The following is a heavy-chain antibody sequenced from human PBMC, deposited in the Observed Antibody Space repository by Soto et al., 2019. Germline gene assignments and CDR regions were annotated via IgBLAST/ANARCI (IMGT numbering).Heavy chain of an antibody. D-gene: IGHD6-19*01. J-gene: IGHJ6*02. Sequence: QISLKESGPPLVEPTQTLTLTCTFSGFSLSTSEVGVGWIRQPPGKALEWLALIFWNDDKRYSPSLKSRLTITKDTSNNQVVLAMTYMDPVDTATYYCARGPSRIAVASSRISVGGAKMVYTIDVWGQGTTVTVSS. CDR3: ARGPSRIAVASSRISVGGAKMVYTIDV. CDR2: IFWNDDK. V-gene: IGHV2-5*01. CDR1: GFSLSTSEVG.